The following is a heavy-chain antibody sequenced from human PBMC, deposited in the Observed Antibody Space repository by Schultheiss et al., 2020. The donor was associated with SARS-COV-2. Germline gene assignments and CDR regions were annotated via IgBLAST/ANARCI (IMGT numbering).Heavy chain of an antibody. J-gene: IGHJ5*02. Sequence: TETLSLTCNVSGGSISDYYWSWIRQTPGKGLEWIGRISDSGSTDYNPSLKSRVTISVDTSKNQFSLRLSSVTAADTAVYYCARRGGYYESGSYFDNWGQGTLVTVSS. D-gene: IGHD3-10*01. CDR2: ISDSGST. CDR1: GGSISDYY. CDR3: ARRGGYYESGSYFDN. V-gene: IGHV4-59*08.